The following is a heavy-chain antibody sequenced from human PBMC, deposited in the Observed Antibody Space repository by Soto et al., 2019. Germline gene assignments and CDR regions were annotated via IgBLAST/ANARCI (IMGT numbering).Heavy chain of an antibody. CDR1: GGSISSGGYY. J-gene: IGHJ4*02. V-gene: IGHV4-31*03. CDR3: AVVAYDSSGYYYYYFDY. D-gene: IGHD3-22*01. Sequence: PSETLSLTCTVSGGSISSGGYYWSWIRQHPWKGLEWIGYIYYSGSTYYNPSLKSRVTISVDTSKNQFSLKLSSVTAADTAVYYCAVVAYDSSGYYYYYFDYWGQGXLVTVSS. CDR2: IYYSGST.